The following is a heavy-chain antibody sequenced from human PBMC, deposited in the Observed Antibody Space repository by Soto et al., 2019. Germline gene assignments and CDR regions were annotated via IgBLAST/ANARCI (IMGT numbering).Heavy chain of an antibody. V-gene: IGHV3-30*18. CDR2: ISNDGNNY. J-gene: IGHJ4*02. Sequence: GGSLRLSCAASGITFNNYGMHWVRQAPGKGLEWVAVISNDGNNYYYADSVKGRFTISRDNSKNTLNLQMNSLRPNDAAVYYCAKGYCGGDCSSRGTTFDSWGQGTLVTVSS. CDR1: GITFNNYG. D-gene: IGHD2-21*02. CDR3: AKGYCGGDCSSRGTTFDS.